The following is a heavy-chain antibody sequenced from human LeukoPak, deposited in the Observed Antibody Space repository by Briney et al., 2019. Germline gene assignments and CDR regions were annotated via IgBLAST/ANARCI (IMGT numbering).Heavy chain of an antibody. CDR2: IYTSGST. CDR3: ARDSGDFSFSPTNFDY. CDR1: GGSISSYY. J-gene: IGHJ4*02. V-gene: IGHV4-4*07. Sequence: SETLSLTCTVSGGSISSYYWSWIRQPAGKGLEWIGRIYTSGSTNYNPSLKSRVTMSVDTSKNQFSLKLSSVTAADTAVYYCARDSGDFSFSPTNFDYWGQGTLVTVSS. D-gene: IGHD4-17*01.